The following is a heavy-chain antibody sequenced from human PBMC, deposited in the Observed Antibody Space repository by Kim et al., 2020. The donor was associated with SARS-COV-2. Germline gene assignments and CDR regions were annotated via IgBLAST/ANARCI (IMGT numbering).Heavy chain of an antibody. D-gene: IGHD3-16*01. J-gene: IGHJ2*01. CDR3: ASAGGFTNHDWYFDL. Sequence: GGSLRLSCAASGFDFRNYFMNWVRQAPGKGPVWISRINDNGRSQSYADSVQGRFTTSRDNTKNTLDLEMTSLRAEDTAIYYCASAGGFTNHDWYFDLWGRGTLVTVSS. CDR2: INDNGRSQ. V-gene: IGHV3-74*01. CDR1: GFDFRNYF.